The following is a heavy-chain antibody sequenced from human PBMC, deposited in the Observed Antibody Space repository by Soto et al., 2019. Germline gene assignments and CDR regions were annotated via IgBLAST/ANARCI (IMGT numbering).Heavy chain of an antibody. Sequence: QVQLVQSGAEVKKPGSSVKVSCKASGGTFSSYPISWVRQAPGQGLEWMGGIIPIFGTANYAQKFQGRVTITADESTSTAYMELSSLRSEDTAVYYCARKGVSIAVELYYYYGMDVWGQGTTVTVSS. CDR1: GGTFSSYP. CDR3: ARKGVSIAVELYYYYGMDV. CDR2: IIPIFGTA. J-gene: IGHJ6*02. V-gene: IGHV1-69*01. D-gene: IGHD6-19*01.